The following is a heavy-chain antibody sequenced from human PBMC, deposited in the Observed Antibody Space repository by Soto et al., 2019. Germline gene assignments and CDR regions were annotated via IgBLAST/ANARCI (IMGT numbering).Heavy chain of an antibody. Sequence: SETLSLTCTVSGGSVSSGSYYWSWIRQPPGKGLEWIGYIYYSGSTNYNPSLKSRVTISVDTSKNKFSLKLSSVTAADTAVYYCARAGNVDTAMVIDYYYGMDVWGQGTTVTVSS. J-gene: IGHJ6*02. V-gene: IGHV4-61*01. CDR1: GGSVSSGSYY. CDR3: ARAGNVDTAMVIDYYYGMDV. CDR2: IYYSGST. D-gene: IGHD5-18*01.